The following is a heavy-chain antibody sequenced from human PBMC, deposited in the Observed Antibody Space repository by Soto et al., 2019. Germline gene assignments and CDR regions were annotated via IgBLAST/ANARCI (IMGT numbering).Heavy chain of an antibody. V-gene: IGHV1-69*13. Sequence: SVKVSCKTSGGTFSTYAIYWVRQAPGQGLEWMGAIIPLFGTADYAQKFQGRVTITADESTSPAYMELSSLRSEDTAVYYCARPKGSYSSGYYYFDYWGQGTLVTVSS. CDR3: ARPKGSYSSGYYYFDY. CDR1: GGTFSTYA. J-gene: IGHJ4*02. CDR2: IIPLFGTA. D-gene: IGHD6-19*01.